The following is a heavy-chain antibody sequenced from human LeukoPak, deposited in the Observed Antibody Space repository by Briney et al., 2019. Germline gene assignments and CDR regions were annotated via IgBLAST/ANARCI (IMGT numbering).Heavy chain of an antibody. D-gene: IGHD2-2*02. Sequence: ASVKVSCKVSGYTLTELSMHWVRQAPGKGLEWMGGFDPEDGETIYAQKFQGRVTMTEDTSTDTAYMELSSLRSEDTAVYYCVRDAEGAAISVNYWFDPWGQGTLVTVSS. V-gene: IGHV1-24*01. CDR2: FDPEDGET. CDR3: VRDAEGAAISVNYWFDP. J-gene: IGHJ5*02. CDR1: GYTLTELS.